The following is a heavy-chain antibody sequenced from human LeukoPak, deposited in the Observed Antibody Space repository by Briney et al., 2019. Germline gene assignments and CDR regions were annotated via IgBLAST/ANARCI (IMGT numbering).Heavy chain of an antibody. CDR2: FDPEDGET. J-gene: IGHJ4*02. V-gene: IGHV1-24*01. D-gene: IGHD1-7*01. CDR1: GYTLTELS. Sequence: ASVNVSYKVSGYTLTELSMHWVRQAPGKGLEWMGGFDPEDGETIYAQKFQGRVTMTEDTSTDTAYMGLSSLRSEDTAVYYCATGGLGTSFDYWGQGTLVTVSS. CDR3: ATGGLGTSFDY.